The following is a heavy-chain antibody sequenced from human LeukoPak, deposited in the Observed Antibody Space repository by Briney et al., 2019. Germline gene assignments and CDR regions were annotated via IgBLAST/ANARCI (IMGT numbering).Heavy chain of an antibody. Sequence: PGGSLRLSCAASGFIFSSYAMSWVRQGPGKGLEWVSAISGSGGGADYADYADSVKGRFTISRGNAKNSLYLQMNSLRTDDTAVYYWARDVASTVTWDWGQGTLVTVSS. J-gene: IGHJ4*02. D-gene: IGHD4-17*01. V-gene: IGHV3-23*01. CDR2: ISGSGGGADYA. CDR1: GFIFSSYA. CDR3: ARDVASTVTWD.